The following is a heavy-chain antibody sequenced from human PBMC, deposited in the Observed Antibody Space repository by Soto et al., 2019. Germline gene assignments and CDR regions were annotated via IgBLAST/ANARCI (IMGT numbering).Heavy chain of an antibody. Sequence: ASVKVSCKASGYTFTSYDINWVRQATGQGLEWMGWMNPNSGNTGYAQKFQGRVTMTRNTSISTAYMELSSLRSEDTAVYYCARGYRSKQWLEYYYYYGMDVWGQGTTVTVSS. D-gene: IGHD6-19*01. J-gene: IGHJ6*02. CDR1: GYTFTSYD. V-gene: IGHV1-8*01. CDR3: ARGYRSKQWLEYYYYYGMDV. CDR2: MNPNSGNT.